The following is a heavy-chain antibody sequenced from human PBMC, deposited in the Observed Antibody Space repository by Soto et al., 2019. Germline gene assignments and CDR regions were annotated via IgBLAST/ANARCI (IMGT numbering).Heavy chain of an antibody. D-gene: IGHD3-16*02. Sequence: GGSLRLSCAASGFKFSDYWMSWVRQAPGKGLEWVGNIKHDTSEAHYADSVRGRFTITRDNIKNFLFLQMNGLRSDDTASYYCARDGLLFSGPYRPSRFDYWGLGTLVTVSS. CDR2: IKHDTSEA. J-gene: IGHJ4*02. V-gene: IGHV3-7*03. CDR1: GFKFSDYW. CDR3: ARDGLLFSGPYRPSRFDY.